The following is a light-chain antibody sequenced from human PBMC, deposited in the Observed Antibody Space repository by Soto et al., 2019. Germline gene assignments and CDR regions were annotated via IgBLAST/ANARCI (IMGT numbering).Light chain of an antibody. CDR2: DAS. V-gene: IGKV3-20*01. CDR1: QSVSSSN. CDR3: QQYGSLVT. J-gene: IGKJ4*01. Sequence: ENVLTQSPGTLSLSPGERATLSCRASQSVSSSNLAWYQHKPGQAPRLLIYDASSRATGVPDRFSGSGSGKDFTLTISRLEPEDSAAYYCQQYGSLVTFGGGTKVEIK.